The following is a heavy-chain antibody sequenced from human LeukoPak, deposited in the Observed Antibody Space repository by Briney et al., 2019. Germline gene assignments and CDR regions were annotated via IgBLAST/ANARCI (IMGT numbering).Heavy chain of an antibody. CDR3: ARMRDFWSGYYKGYFDY. V-gene: IGHV4-34*01. D-gene: IGHD3-3*01. CDR2: INHSGST. Sequence: SETLSLTCAVYGGSFSGYYWSWIRQPPGKGLEWIGEINHSGSTNYNPSLKSRVTISADTSKNQFSLKLSSVTAADTAVYYCARMRDFWSGYYKGYFDYWGQGTLVTVSS. J-gene: IGHJ4*02. CDR1: GGSFSGYY.